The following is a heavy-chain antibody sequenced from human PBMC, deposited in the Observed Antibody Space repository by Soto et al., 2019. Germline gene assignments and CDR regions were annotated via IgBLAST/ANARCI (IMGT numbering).Heavy chain of an antibody. Sequence: ASETLSLTCTVSGGSTSSYYWSWIRQPPGKALEWIGYMYNSGSSNYNPSLKNRVTISQDTSKNQFSLKLSSVTAADTAVYYCARHRSGWHDCYFDYWGQGTLVTVSS. V-gene: IGHV4-59*08. CDR3: ARHRSGWHDCYFDY. J-gene: IGHJ4*02. CDR1: GGSTSSYY. CDR2: MYNSGSS. D-gene: IGHD6-19*01.